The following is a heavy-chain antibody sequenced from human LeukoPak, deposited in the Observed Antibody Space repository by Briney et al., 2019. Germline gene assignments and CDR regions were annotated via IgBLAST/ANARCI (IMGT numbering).Heavy chain of an antibody. J-gene: IGHJ6*03. CDR1: GFTFSSYA. CDR2: ISGSGGST. V-gene: IGHV3-23*01. Sequence: GGSLRLSCAASGFTFSSYAMSWVRQAPGKGLEWVSAISGSGGSTYYADSVKGRFTISRDNSKNTLYLQMNSLRAEDTAVYYCAKDSSACSGGSCYYYYMDVWGKGTTVTVSS. D-gene: IGHD2-15*01. CDR3: AKDSSACSGGSCYYYYMDV.